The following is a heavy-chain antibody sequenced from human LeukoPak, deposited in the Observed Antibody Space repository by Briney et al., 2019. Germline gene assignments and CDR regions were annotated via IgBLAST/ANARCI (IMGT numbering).Heavy chain of an antibody. CDR3: AKDLTLWFGEFSTFDY. D-gene: IGHD3-10*01. V-gene: IGHV3-30*02. Sequence: PGRSLRLSCAASGFTFSSYGMHWVRQAPGKGLEWVAFIRYDGSNKYYADSVKGRFTISRDNSKNTLYLQMNSLRAEDTAVYYCAKDLTLWFGEFSTFDYWGQGTLVTVSS. CDR2: IRYDGSNK. CDR1: GFTFSSYG. J-gene: IGHJ4*02.